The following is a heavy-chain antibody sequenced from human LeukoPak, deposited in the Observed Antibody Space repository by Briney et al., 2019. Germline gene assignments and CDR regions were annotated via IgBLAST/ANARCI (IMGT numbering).Heavy chain of an antibody. CDR3: MYYGSGSYRDY. D-gene: IGHD3-10*01. CDR1: GFTFSSYA. Sequence: GGSLRLSCAASGFTFSSYAMHWVRQAPGKGLEWVSSISSSSSYIYYADSVKGRFTISRDNAKNSLYLQMNSLRAEDTAVYYCMYYGSGSYRDYWGQGTLVTVSS. J-gene: IGHJ4*02. V-gene: IGHV3-21*01. CDR2: ISSSSSYI.